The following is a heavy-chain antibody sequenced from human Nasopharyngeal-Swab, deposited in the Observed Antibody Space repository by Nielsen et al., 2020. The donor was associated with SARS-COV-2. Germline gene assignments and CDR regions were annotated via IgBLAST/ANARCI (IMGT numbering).Heavy chain of an antibody. CDR1: GFTFSDSY. V-gene: IGHV3-11*03. Sequence: GESLKISCAASGFTFSDSYMNWIRQAPGKGLEYISYISGSGSATNYADSVKGRFTVSRDNAKKSLYLQMNGLRVEDTAVYYCTRTARLPVDWGQGTLVTVSS. CDR2: ISGSGSAT. J-gene: IGHJ4*02. CDR3: TRTARLPVD. D-gene: IGHD5-12*01.